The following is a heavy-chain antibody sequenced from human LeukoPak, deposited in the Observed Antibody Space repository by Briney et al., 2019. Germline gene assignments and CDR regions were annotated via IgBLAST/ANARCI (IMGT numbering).Heavy chain of an antibody. V-gene: IGHV4-59*01. Sequence: SETLSLTCTVSGGSISSYYWSWIRQPPGKGLEWIGYIYYSGSTNYNPSLKSRVTISVDMSKNQFSLKLSSVTAADTAVYYCARGDYDFWSGQYYFDYWGPGTLVTVSS. D-gene: IGHD3-3*01. J-gene: IGHJ4*02. CDR3: ARGDYDFWSGQYYFDY. CDR2: IYYSGST. CDR1: GGSISSYY.